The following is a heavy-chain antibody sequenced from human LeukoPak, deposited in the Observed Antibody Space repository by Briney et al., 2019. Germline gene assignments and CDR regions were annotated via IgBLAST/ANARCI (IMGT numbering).Heavy chain of an antibody. CDR2: IIPIFGTA. CDR1: GYTFTNYG. Sequence: VASVKVSCKASGYTFTNYGISWVRQAPGQGLEWMGGIIPIFGTANYAQKFQGRVTITTDESTSTAYMELSSLRSEDTAVYYCARDPGVYSSGGLTWFDPWGQGTLVTVSS. CDR3: ARDPGVYSSGGLTWFDP. J-gene: IGHJ5*02. D-gene: IGHD6-19*01. V-gene: IGHV1-69*05.